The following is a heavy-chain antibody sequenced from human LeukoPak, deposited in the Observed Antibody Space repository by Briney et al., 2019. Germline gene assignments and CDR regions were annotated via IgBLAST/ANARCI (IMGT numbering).Heavy chain of an antibody. CDR2: ISWNSGSI. CDR1: GFTFDDYD. D-gene: IGHD2-2*01. V-gene: IGHV3-9*03. Sequence: GVSLRLSCAASGFTFDDYDMLWVRQASGKGLEWVSGISWNSGSIGYADTVKGRSTISRDNAKNSLYLQMNSLRAEDMALYYCAKAAGLSSTSFYYYWGQGTLVTVSS. CDR3: AKAAGLSSTSFYYY. J-gene: IGHJ4*02.